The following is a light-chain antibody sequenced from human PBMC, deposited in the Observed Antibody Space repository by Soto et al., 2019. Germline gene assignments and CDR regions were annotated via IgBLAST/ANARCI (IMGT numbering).Light chain of an antibody. CDR3: SSYTSATPYV. V-gene: IGLV2-14*01. Sequence: QSALTQPASVSGSPGQSITISCTGTSGDVGAYNYDSWYQQYPGEAPKVLIYDVSHRPAGVSNRFSGSKSGNTASLTISGLQTQDEADYYCSSYTSATPYVFGTGTKLTVL. J-gene: IGLJ1*01. CDR2: DVS. CDR1: SGDVGAYNY.